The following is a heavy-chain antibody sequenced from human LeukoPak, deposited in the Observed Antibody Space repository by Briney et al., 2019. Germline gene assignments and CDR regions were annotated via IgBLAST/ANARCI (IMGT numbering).Heavy chain of an antibody. D-gene: IGHD6-19*01. CDR3: AKGSKAVLFTRDHYMDV. V-gene: IGHV3-30*02. Sequence: GGSLRLSCAASGFTFSSYDIHWVRQAPGKGLGWVAFIRYDGSNKYYADSVRGRFTISRDNSKNTLYLQMNSLRAEDTAVYFCAKGSKAVLFTRDHYMDVWGEGTTVTISS. J-gene: IGHJ6*03. CDR1: GFTFSSYD. CDR2: IRYDGSNK.